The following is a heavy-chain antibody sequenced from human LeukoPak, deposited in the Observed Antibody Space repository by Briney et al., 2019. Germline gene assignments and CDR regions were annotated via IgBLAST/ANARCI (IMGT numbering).Heavy chain of an antibody. V-gene: IGHV4-59*01. CDR1: GGSISNFY. Sequence: SETLSLTCTVSGGSISNFYWSWLRQPPGKGLEWIGYIHNSGSTKYNPSLKSRVTISVVTAKNQFSLKVSSVTAADTAVYYCARSPYYDSSGINFDYWGQGTLVTVSS. CDR3: ARSPYYDSSGINFDY. D-gene: IGHD3-22*01. CDR2: IHNSGST. J-gene: IGHJ4*02.